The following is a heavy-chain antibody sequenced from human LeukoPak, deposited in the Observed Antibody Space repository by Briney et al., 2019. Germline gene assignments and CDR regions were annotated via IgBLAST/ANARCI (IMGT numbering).Heavy chain of an antibody. Sequence: PGGSLRLSCAASGFSFSNHYMRWSRQAPGEGLEWVANINEDGSKKWHLGSVKGRFTVSRDNARNALYLQMNSLRVEDTAVYYCTRVIVAVPGYFDYFDFWGQGALVTVSS. J-gene: IGHJ4*02. CDR2: INEDGSKK. CDR1: GFSFSNHY. D-gene: IGHD6-19*01. CDR3: TRVIVAVPGYFDYFDF. V-gene: IGHV3-7*01.